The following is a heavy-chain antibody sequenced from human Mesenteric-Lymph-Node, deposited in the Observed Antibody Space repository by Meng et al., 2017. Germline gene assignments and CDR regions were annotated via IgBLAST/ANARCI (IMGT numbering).Heavy chain of an antibody. CDR3: ARDDETINAFDI. V-gene: IGHV1-46*01. CDR2: INPSGGST. D-gene: IGHD5-24*01. Sequence: ASVKVSCKASGYTFTSYYMHWVRQAPGQGLEWMGIINPSGGSTSYAQKFQGRVTMTRDTSTSTAYVELRSLRSDDTAVYYCARDDETINAFDIWGQGTMVTVSS. CDR1: GYTFTSYY. J-gene: IGHJ3*02.